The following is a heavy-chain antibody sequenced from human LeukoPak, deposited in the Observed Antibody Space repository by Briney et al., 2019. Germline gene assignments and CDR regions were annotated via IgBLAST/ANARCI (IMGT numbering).Heavy chain of an antibody. CDR2: IIPIFGTA. V-gene: IGHV1-69*05. Sequence: GSPVKVSCKASGGTFSSYAISWVRQAPGQGLEWMGGIIPIFGTADYAQKLQGRVTITTDETTSTAYMELSSLRSEDTAVYYCARGSYYDRPWFDPWGQGTVVTVSS. D-gene: IGHD3-22*01. CDR1: GGTFSSYA. CDR3: ARGSYYDRPWFDP. J-gene: IGHJ5*02.